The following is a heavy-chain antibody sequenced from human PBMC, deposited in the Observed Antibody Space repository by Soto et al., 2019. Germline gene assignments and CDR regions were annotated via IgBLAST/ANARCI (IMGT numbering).Heavy chain of an antibody. J-gene: IGHJ4*02. CDR1: GFSINSKY. V-gene: IGHV3-53*02. Sequence: EVQLVETGGGLIQPGGSLSLSCAASGFSINSKYMTWVRQAPGKGLEWVSLTYTGGNTLYADSVKGRFTVARDMSTNTLFLQMDSLRGDDTAIYYCAREGYPYGLDSWGQGSLVAVSS. CDR2: TYTGGNT. CDR3: AREGYPYGLDS. D-gene: IGHD4-17*01.